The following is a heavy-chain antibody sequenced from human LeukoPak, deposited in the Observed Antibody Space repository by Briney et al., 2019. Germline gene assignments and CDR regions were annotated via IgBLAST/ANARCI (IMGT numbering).Heavy chain of an antibody. D-gene: IGHD4-23*01. V-gene: IGHV3-74*01. CDR1: GFTFSSYW. Sequence: GGSLRLSCAASGFTFSSYWMHWVRQAPGKGLVWVSRINSDGSSTSYADSVKGRFTISRDNSKNTLYLQMNSLRAEDTAVYYCASLHDYGGNPDYWGQGTLVTVSS. CDR3: ASLHDYGGNPDY. CDR2: INSDGSST. J-gene: IGHJ4*02.